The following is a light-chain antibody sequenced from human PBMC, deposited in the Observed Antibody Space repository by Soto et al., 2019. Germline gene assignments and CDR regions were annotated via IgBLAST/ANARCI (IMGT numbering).Light chain of an antibody. CDR2: EVS. Sequence: ALTQPASVSGSPGQSITISCTGTSSDVGAYNYVSWYQQHPGKAPKLMIYEVSYRPSGVSDRFSGSRSGNTASLTISGLQAEDESDYYCSSYTSSTTWVFGGGTQLTVL. CDR3: SSYTSSTTWV. J-gene: IGLJ3*02. CDR1: SSDVGAYNY. V-gene: IGLV2-14*01.